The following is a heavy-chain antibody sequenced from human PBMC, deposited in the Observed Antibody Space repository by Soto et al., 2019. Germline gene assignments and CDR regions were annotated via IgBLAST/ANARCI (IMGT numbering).Heavy chain of an antibody. V-gene: IGHV4-39*01. CDR3: ARRVQAGAAYYHDGMDV. Sequence: QLQLQESGPGLVKSSEPLSLTCTVSGGSIRSTNYYWGWIRQPPGKGLEWIGSIHYSGSTYYNPSLKSRVTISVDTSKNQFSLRMSSVTAADTTVYYCARRVQAGAAYYHDGMDVWGQGTTVTVSS. CDR2: IHYSGST. CDR1: GGSIRSTNYY. J-gene: IGHJ6*02. D-gene: IGHD3-10*01.